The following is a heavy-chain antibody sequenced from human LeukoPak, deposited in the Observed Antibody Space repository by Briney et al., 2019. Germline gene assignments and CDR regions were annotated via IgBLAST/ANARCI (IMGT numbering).Heavy chain of an antibody. J-gene: IGHJ4*02. CDR2: IYYSGNT. V-gene: IGHV4-31*03. CDR3: ARWIQLWSDYYFDY. D-gene: IGHD5-18*01. CDR1: GGSISSGGYY. Sequence: SETLSLTCTVSGGSISSGGYYWCWIRQHPGKGLEWIGYIYYSGNTYYNPSLKSRVTISVDTSKNQFSLKLSSVTAADTAVYYCARWIQLWSDYYFDYWGQGALVTVSS.